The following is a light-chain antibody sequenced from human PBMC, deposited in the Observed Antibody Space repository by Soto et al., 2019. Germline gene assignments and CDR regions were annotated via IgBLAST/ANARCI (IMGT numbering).Light chain of an antibody. CDR2: KAS. CDR3: QQYNDYSWT. CDR1: QNIGIW. Sequence: IQMTQSPSTLSASIGDRVAITCRASQNIGIWLAWYHQRPGKAPRFLIYKASTFESGVPSRFRGSGSGTEFTLTISSLQPDDFANHYCQQYNDYSWTFGQGTKVEIK. V-gene: IGKV1-5*03. J-gene: IGKJ1*01.